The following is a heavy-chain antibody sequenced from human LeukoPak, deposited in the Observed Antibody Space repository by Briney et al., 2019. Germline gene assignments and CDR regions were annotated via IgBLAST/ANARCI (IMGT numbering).Heavy chain of an antibody. D-gene: IGHD5-12*01. CDR1: GLTFSDAW. J-gene: IGHJ4*02. Sequence: AGGSLRLSCVLSGLTFSDAWMSWVRRAPGKGLEWVGRIRNDRITDYAAPVQGRFSISRDNSKNTFYLQMNSLRTEDTGMYFCTWMATISTVDYWGQGTLVTVSS. V-gene: IGHV3-15*01. CDR2: IRNDRIT. CDR3: TWMATISTVDY.